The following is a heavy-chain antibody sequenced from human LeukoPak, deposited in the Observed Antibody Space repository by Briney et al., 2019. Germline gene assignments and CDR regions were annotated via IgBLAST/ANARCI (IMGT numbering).Heavy chain of an antibody. CDR1: GYSFTTHW. V-gene: IGHV5-51*01. D-gene: IGHD1-20*01. Sequence: GESLKISCKGSGYSFTTHWIAWVRQMPGKGLEWMGIIYPGDSDTRYSPSFQGQVTISVDKSISTAYLQWSSLKASDTAMYYCARGSEGNWNLFAYWGQGTLVTVSS. J-gene: IGHJ4*02. CDR3: ARGSEGNWNLFAY. CDR2: IYPGDSDT.